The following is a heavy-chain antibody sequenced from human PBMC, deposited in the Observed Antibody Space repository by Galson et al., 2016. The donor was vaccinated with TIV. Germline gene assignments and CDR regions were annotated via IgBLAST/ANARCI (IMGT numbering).Heavy chain of an antibody. J-gene: IGHJ5*02. CDR2: VYYSGST. CDR1: GASISSSRHY. Sequence: LSLTCTVSGASISSSRHYWGWVCQPPGKGLEWIGSVYYSGSTYFNPSLKSRVTLSVDTSKNQFSVKMTSVTAADTALYYCATTTLGVLSRIDPWGQGTLVTVSS. D-gene: IGHD3-3*01. CDR3: ATTTLGVLSRIDP. V-gene: IGHV4-39*01.